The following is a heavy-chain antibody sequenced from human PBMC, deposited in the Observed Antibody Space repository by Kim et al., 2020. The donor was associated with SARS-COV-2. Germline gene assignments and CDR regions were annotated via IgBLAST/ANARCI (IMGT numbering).Heavy chain of an antibody. CDR2: ST. Sequence: STNYADSVKGRFTISRDNAKNPLYLQMDSLRAEDTAVYYCARANYGGILYWGQGTLVTVSS. CDR3: ARANYGGILY. J-gene: IGHJ4*02. D-gene: IGHD4-17*01. V-gene: IGHV3-74*01.